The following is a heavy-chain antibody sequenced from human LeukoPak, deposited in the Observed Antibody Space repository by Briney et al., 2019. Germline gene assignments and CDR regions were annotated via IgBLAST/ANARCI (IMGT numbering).Heavy chain of an antibody. CDR1: GFTFSRYA. CDR2: ISSNGGST. Sequence: GGSLRLSCSASGFTFSRYAMHWVRQAPGKGLEYVSAISSNGGSTYYADSVKGSFTISRDNSRNTLHLQMSSLRVEDTAVYYCVKDSSSGSYFDYWGQGTLVTVSS. J-gene: IGHJ4*02. CDR3: VKDSSSGSYFDY. D-gene: IGHD3-10*01. V-gene: IGHV3-64D*06.